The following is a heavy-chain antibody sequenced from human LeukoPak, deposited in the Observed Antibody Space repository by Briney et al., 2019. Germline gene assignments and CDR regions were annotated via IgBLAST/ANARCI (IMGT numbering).Heavy chain of an antibody. Sequence: GGSLRLSCAASGFTFSSYWMSWVRQAPGKGLEWVANIKQDGSEKYYVDSVKGRFTISRDNAKNSLYLQMNSLRAEDTAVYYCARVAGIAAEGLFDYWGQGTPVTVSS. CDR3: ARVAGIAAEGLFDY. CDR1: GFTFSSYW. D-gene: IGHD6-13*01. CDR2: IKQDGSEK. V-gene: IGHV3-7*01. J-gene: IGHJ4*02.